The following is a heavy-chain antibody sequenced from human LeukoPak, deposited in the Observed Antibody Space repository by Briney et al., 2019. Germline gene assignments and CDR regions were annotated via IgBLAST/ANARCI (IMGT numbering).Heavy chain of an antibody. Sequence: SVKVSCKASGGTFISYAISWVRQAPGQGLEWMGRIIPIFGTANYAQKFQGRVTITTDESTSTAYMELSSLRSEDTAVYYCARIEYSSSWYYFDYWGQGTLVTVSS. D-gene: IGHD6-13*01. V-gene: IGHV1-69*05. CDR2: IIPIFGTA. J-gene: IGHJ4*02. CDR1: GGTFISYA. CDR3: ARIEYSSSWYYFDY.